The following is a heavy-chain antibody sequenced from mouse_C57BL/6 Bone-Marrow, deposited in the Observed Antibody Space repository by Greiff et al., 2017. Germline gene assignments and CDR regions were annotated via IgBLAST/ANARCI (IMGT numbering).Heavy chain of an antibody. CDR1: GYTFTSYW. D-gene: IGHD1-1*01. CDR3: ARTVITTVVAGGYYAMDY. Sequence: QVQLQQPGAELVMPGASVKLSCKASGYTFTSYWMHWVKQRPGQGLEWIGEIDPSDSYTNYNQKFKGKSTLTVDKSSSTAYMQLSSLTSENSAVYDCARTVITTVVAGGYYAMDYWGQGTAVTVSS. CDR2: IDPSDSYT. J-gene: IGHJ4*01. V-gene: IGHV1-69*01.